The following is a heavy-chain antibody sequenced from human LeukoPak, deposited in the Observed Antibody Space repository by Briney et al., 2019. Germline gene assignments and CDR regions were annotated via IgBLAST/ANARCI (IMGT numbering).Heavy chain of an antibody. CDR2: IWYDGSNK. J-gene: IGHJ4*02. CDR1: GFNFRSYG. D-gene: IGHD3-3*01. V-gene: IGHV3-33*01. CDR3: TRDRAIYFDQ. Sequence: ALRLSCAASGFNFRSYGMHWVRQAPGKGLEWVAVIWYDGSNKYYADSVKGRFTISRDNSKNIVSLQMNSLRAEDTAVYYCTRDRAIYFDQWGQGTPVTVSS.